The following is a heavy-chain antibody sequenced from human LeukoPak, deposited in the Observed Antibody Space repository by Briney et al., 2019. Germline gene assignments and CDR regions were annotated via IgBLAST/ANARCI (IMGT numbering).Heavy chain of an antibody. V-gene: IGHV5-51*01. J-gene: IGHJ6*02. CDR2: IYPGDSDT. CDR1: GYSFNAYY. CDR3: ARLMTLVRGGLKRLPRSCGMDV. Sequence: GESLKISCKGSGYSFNAYYIAWVRQMPGKDLEWMGAIYPGDSDTTYSPSLQGQVTISADKSATIAYLQWNSLKASDTAIYYCARLMTLVRGGLKRLPRSCGMDVWGQGTTVTVS. D-gene: IGHD3-10*01.